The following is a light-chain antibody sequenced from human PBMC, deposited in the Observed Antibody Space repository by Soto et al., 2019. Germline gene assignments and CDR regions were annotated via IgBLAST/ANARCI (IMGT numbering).Light chain of an antibody. J-gene: IGLJ3*02. V-gene: IGLV2-14*01. CDR1: SSDVGGYNY. CDR2: GVS. CDR3: TSYTSSSTLWV. Sequence: QSALTQPASVSGSPGQSITISCTGTSSDVGGYNYVSWYQQHPGKAPKLMIYGVSNRPSGISNRFSASKSGNTASLTISGLQAEDEADYYCTSYTSSSTLWVFGGGTKLTVL.